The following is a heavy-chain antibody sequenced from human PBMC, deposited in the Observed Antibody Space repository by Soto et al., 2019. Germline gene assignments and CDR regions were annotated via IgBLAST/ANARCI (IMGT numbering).Heavy chain of an antibody. D-gene: IGHD3-22*01. CDR1: GFTFSNAW. V-gene: IGHV3-15*07. Sequence: GVSLRLSCAASGFTFSNAWMNWVRQAPGKGLEWVGRIKSKTDGGTTDYAAPVKGRFTISRDDSKNTLYLQMNSLKTEDTAVYYCTPRVVVINYRFRDAFDIWGQGTMVTVSS. CDR3: TPRVVVINYRFRDAFDI. J-gene: IGHJ3*02. CDR2: IKSKTDGGTT.